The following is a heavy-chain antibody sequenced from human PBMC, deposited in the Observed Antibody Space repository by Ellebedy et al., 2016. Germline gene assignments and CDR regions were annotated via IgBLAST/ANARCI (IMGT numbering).Heavy chain of an antibody. D-gene: IGHD2-21*01. CDR1: GYTFSSHG. V-gene: IGHV1-18*01. CDR3: ERELGIVVVKGIDY. Sequence: ASVKVSCXPSGYTFSSHGITWVRQAPGQGLEWMGWISAFNGNTNYAQKLQGRVTMTTDTSTRTAYMELRSLRSDDTAVYYCERELGIVVVKGIDYWGQGTLVTVSS. CDR2: ISAFNGNT. J-gene: IGHJ4*02.